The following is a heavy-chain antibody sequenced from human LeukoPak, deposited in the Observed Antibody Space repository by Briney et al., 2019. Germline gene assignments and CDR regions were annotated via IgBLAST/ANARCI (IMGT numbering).Heavy chain of an antibody. Sequence: SETLSLTCTVSGGSISSSSYYWGWIRQPPGKGLEWIGSIYYSGSTYYNPSLKSRVTISVDTSKNQFSLKLSSVTAADTAVYYCARDYYYDSSGWRANWYFDLWGRGTLVTVSS. V-gene: IGHV4-39*07. J-gene: IGHJ2*01. CDR3: ARDYYYDSSGWRANWYFDL. CDR1: GGSISSSSYY. CDR2: IYYSGST. D-gene: IGHD3-22*01.